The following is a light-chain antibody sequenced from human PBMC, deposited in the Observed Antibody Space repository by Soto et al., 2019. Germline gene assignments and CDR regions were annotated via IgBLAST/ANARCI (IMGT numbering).Light chain of an antibody. CDR2: DVN. Sequence: QSALTQPASVSGSPGQSITISCTGTSSDVGGYNHVSWYQHLPGKAPKVMIYDVNNRPSGASNRFSGSKSGNTASLTISGLQAEDEADYYCSSYTSSRTHVFGTGTKLTVL. J-gene: IGLJ1*01. CDR1: SSDVGGYNH. CDR3: SSYTSSRTHV. V-gene: IGLV2-14*03.